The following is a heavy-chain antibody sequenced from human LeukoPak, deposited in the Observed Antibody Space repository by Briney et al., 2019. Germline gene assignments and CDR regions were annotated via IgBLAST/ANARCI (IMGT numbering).Heavy chain of an antibody. D-gene: IGHD6-13*01. CDR3: ARARVDKVGYTSNWFFPLDY. Sequence: PSETLSLTCAVYGGSFSGYYWSWIRQPPGKGLEWIGEINHSGSTNYNPSLKSRVTISVDTSKNQFSLKLTSVTAADTAVYYCARARVDKVGYTSNWFFPLDYWGQGTLVTVSS. V-gene: IGHV4-34*01. J-gene: IGHJ4*02. CDR2: INHSGST. CDR1: GGSFSGYY.